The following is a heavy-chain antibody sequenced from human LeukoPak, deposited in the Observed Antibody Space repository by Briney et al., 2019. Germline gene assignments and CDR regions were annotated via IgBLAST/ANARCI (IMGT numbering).Heavy chain of an antibody. CDR1: GFTFSSYE. CDR2: ISSSGSTI. Sequence: GGSLRLSCAASGFTFSSYEMNWVRQAPGKGLEWVSYISSSGSTIYYADSVKGRFTISRDNAKNSLYLQMNSLRAEDTAVYYCARVSPNTVTTLQYFDYWGQGTRVTVSP. D-gene: IGHD4-17*01. V-gene: IGHV3-48*03. CDR3: ARVSPNTVTTLQYFDY. J-gene: IGHJ4*02.